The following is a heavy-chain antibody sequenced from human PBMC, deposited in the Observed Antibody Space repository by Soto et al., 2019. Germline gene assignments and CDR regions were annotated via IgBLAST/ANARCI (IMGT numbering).Heavy chain of an antibody. D-gene: IGHD4-4*01. Sequence: XGSLGLSSADSGFPFVNFAMSGVRQDPGKGLEWVSSIDRSGDITFYAGSVKDRFSISRDNSRNTLFLLMTNMDPVDTATYYCARTLRDGYNNYYFDYWGQGTLVTVSS. CDR3: ARTLRDGYNNYYFDY. CDR1: GFPFVNFA. CDR2: IDRSGDIT. V-gene: IGHV3-23*01. J-gene: IGHJ4*02.